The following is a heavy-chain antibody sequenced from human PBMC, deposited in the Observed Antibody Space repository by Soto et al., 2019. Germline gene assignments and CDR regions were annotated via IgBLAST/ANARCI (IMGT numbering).Heavy chain of an antibody. CDR2: MYYSAMT. Sequence: QVQLQESGPGLVKPSETLSLTCSVPGGSIRSHNWSWIRQPPGKGLEWIGCMYYSAMTEYNPSLKSRVTISADTSNYQVSLKPSSVTAADTAVYYCARHLFDSWKGYPYYYDMDVWGKGTAVTVSS. CDR1: GGSIRSHN. D-gene: IGHD3-3*01. CDR3: ARHLFDSWKGYPYYYDMDV. V-gene: IGHV4-59*08. J-gene: IGHJ6*03.